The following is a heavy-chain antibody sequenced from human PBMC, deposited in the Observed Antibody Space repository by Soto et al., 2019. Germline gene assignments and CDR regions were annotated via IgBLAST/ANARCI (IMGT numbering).Heavy chain of an antibody. J-gene: IGHJ5*02. CDR2: IHHSGST. CDR3: ARESAGSGKNNWFDP. V-gene: IGHV4-59*01. D-gene: IGHD3-10*01. Sequence: SETLSLTCTVSGGSISTYFWSWIRQPPGKGLEWIGYIHHSGSTYYNPSLKSRVTISVDTSKNQFSLKLNSVTAADTAVYYCARESAGSGKNNWFDPCGQGTLVTVSS. CDR1: GGSISTYF.